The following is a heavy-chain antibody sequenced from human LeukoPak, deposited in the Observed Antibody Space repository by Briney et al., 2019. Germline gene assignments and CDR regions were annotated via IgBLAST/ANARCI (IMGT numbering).Heavy chain of an antibody. CDR1: GYTFTSYA. Sequence: GASVKVSCKASGYTFTSYAMHWVRQAPGQRLEWMGWINAGNGNTKYSQKFQGRVTITRDTSGITAYMELNSLTSEDTAVYYCARGGAAALDVWGQGTTVTVSS. CDR3: ARGGAAALDV. D-gene: IGHD6-13*01. J-gene: IGHJ6*02. CDR2: INAGNGNT. V-gene: IGHV1-3*01.